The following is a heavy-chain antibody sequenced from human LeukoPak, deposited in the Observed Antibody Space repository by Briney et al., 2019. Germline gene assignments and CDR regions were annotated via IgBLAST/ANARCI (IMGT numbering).Heavy chain of an antibody. V-gene: IGHV1-69*05. Sequence: SVKVSCKASGGTFSSYAISWVRQAPGQGLEWMGRIIPIFGTANYAQKFQGRVTITTDESTSTAYMELSSLRSEDTAVYYCARDFVSELWPDYVYYWGQGTLVAVSS. CDR2: IIPIFGTA. D-gene: IGHD5-18*01. CDR3: ARDFVSELWPDYVYY. CDR1: GGTFSSYA. J-gene: IGHJ4*02.